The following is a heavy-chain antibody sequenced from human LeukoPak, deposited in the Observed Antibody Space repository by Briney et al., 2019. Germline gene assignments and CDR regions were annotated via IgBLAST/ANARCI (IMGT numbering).Heavy chain of an antibody. Sequence: GGSLRLSCTASGFTFSSSEMNWVRQAPGKGLEWVSYISSNGDFKYYADSVKGRFTISRDNAKNSLYLQMNSLRAEDTAVYYCTRRPYWGRGTLVSVSS. V-gene: IGHV3-48*03. J-gene: IGHJ4*02. CDR1: GFTFSSSE. CDR3: TRRPY. CDR2: ISSNGDFK.